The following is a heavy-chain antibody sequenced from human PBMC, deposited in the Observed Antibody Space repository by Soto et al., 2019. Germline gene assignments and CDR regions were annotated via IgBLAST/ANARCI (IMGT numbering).Heavy chain of an antibody. V-gene: IGHV3-33*01. Sequence: QVQLVESGGGVVQPGRSLRLSCAASGFTFNTYGFHWVRQAPGKGLEWVAVIWSDGNNKYYADSVKGRFTISRDSSKNTLYLQMNRLRVEDTAVYYCARIQLDTIMALDYWGQGTPVTVSS. J-gene: IGHJ4*02. CDR2: IWSDGNNK. CDR3: ARIQLDTIMALDY. CDR1: GFTFNTYG. D-gene: IGHD1-1*01.